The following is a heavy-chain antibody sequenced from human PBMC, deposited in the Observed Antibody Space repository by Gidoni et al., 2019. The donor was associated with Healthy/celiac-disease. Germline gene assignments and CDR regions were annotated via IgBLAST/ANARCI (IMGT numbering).Heavy chain of an antibody. CDR1: GGSFSGYY. J-gene: IGHJ4*02. Sequence: QVQLQQWGAGLLKPSETLSLTCAVYGGSFSGYYWSWIRQPPGKGLEWIGEINHSGSTNYNPSLKSRVTISVDTSKNQFSLKLSSVTAADTAVYYCARGRGSIAVAGHNYFDYWGQGTLVTVSS. V-gene: IGHV4-34*01. CDR3: ARGRGSIAVAGHNYFDY. D-gene: IGHD6-19*01. CDR2: INHSGST.